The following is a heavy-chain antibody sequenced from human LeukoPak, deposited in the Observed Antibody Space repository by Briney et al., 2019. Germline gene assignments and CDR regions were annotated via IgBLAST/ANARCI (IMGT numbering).Heavy chain of an antibody. CDR2: IYHSGST. J-gene: IGHJ5*02. CDR1: GGSISSGGYS. Sequence: SQTQSLTCAVSGGSISSGGYSWSWIRQPPGKGLEWIGYIYHSGSTNYNPSLKSRVTISVDTSKNQFSLKLSSVTAADTAVYYCARSPWCDHWGQGTLVTVSS. V-gene: IGHV4-30-2*01. CDR3: ARSPWCDH.